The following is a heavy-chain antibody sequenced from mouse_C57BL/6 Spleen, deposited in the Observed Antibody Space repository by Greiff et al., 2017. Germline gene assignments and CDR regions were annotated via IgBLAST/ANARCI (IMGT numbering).Heavy chain of an antibody. Sequence: VQLQQPGAELVRPGSSVKLSCKASGYTFTSYWMDWVKQRPGQGLEWIGNIYPSDSETHYNQKFKDKATLTVDKSSSTAYMQLSSLTSEDSAVYYCAREDSKGFAYWGQGTLVTVSA. D-gene: IGHD2-5*01. V-gene: IGHV1-61*01. CDR3: AREDSKGFAY. CDR2: IYPSDSET. J-gene: IGHJ3*01. CDR1: GYTFTSYW.